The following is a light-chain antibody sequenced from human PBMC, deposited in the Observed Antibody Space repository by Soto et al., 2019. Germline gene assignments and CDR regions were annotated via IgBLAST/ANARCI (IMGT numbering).Light chain of an antibody. CDR2: LNSDGSY. Sequence: QPVLTQSPSASASLGASVKLTCTLSSGHTNYAIAWHQQQPEKGPRYLMKLNSDGSYSKGDGIPDRFSGSSSGAERYLTVSSLQSEDEADYYCQTWDTGIRVFGGGTKLTVL. V-gene: IGLV4-69*01. J-gene: IGLJ3*02. CDR1: SGHTNYA. CDR3: QTWDTGIRV.